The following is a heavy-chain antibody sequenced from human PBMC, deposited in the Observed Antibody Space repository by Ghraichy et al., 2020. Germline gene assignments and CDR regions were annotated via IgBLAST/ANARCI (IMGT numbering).Heavy chain of an antibody. CDR2: INHSGST. J-gene: IGHJ5*02. CDR3: ARENWGLVMSRPYNWFDP. D-gene: IGHD7-27*01. CDR1: GGSFSGYY. V-gene: IGHV4-34*01. Sequence: SETLSLTCSVYGGSFSGYYWSWIRQPPGKGLEWIGEINHSGSTNYNPSLKSRVTISVDTSKNQFSLKLSSVTAADTAVYYCARENWGLVMSRPYNWFDPWGQGTLVTVSS.